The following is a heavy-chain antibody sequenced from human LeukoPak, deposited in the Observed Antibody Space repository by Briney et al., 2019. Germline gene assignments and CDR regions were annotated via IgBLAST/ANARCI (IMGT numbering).Heavy chain of an antibody. V-gene: IGHV4-39*01. CDR2: IYNSAST. D-gene: IGHD4-17*01. Sequence: RPSETLSLTCTVSGGSISSGTYYWAWIRQSPGKGLEWIGSIYNSASTYYNPSFKSRVILSVDTSRNQFSLNLRSVTAADTGVYVCATNKTMVTTPGLFDPWGQGTRVIVSS. CDR3: ATNKTMVTTPGLFDP. CDR1: GGSISSGTYY. J-gene: IGHJ5*01.